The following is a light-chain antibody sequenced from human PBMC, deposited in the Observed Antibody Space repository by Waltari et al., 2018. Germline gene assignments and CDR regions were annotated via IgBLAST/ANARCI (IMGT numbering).Light chain of an antibody. CDR2: GNA. Sequence: QPVLPQPPSVSGAPGQRVSISCTGSSSNIKPGYDVHRYQQLPGAAPKLLIFGNAKRPSGVPDRFSGSKSGNAASLAISGLRAEDEADYYCQSCGGSLSRLVFGGGTKLTVL. CDR1: SSNIKPGYD. J-gene: IGLJ3*02. CDR3: QSCGGSLSRLV. V-gene: IGLV1-40*01.